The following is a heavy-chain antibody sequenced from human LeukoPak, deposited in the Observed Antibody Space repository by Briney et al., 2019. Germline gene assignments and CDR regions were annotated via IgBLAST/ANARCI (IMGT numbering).Heavy chain of an antibody. V-gene: IGHV3-21*01. CDR1: GFIFSTYN. D-gene: IGHD2-2*02. Sequence: GGSLRLSCAASGFIFSTYNIDWVRQAPGKGLEWVSSISSSSSYIYYADSVKGRFTISRDNAKNSLYLQMASLRAEDTAVYYCARTSVAAAISPYYFDYWGQGTLVTVSS. J-gene: IGHJ4*02. CDR3: ARTSVAAAISPYYFDY. CDR2: ISSSSSYI.